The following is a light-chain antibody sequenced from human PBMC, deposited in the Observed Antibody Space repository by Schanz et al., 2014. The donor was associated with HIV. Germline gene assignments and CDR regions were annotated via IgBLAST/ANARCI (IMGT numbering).Light chain of an antibody. CDR1: TSNIGNNY. V-gene: IGLV1-51*01. J-gene: IGLJ3*02. CDR3: GTWHSNLIGWL. CDR2: DNN. Sequence: QSVLTQPPSVSAAPRQKVTISCSGSTSNIGNNYVSWYQQLPGTAPKLLIYDNNKRPSGIPDRFSGSKSGASATLLITGLQTGDEADYYCGTWHSNLIGWLFGGGTKVTVL.